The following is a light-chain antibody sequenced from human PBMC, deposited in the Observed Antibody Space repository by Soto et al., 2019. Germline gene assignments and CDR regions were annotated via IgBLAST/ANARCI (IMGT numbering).Light chain of an antibody. Sequence: QSVLTQPPSASGSPGQSVTISCIGTASDIGRYNYVSWYQHHPGKAPKLIIYEVTKRPSGVPDRFSGSKSGNTASLTVSGLQADDEADHYCNSYVGSNNYVFGTGTKVTVL. V-gene: IGLV2-8*01. CDR1: ASDIGRYNY. J-gene: IGLJ1*01. CDR2: EVT. CDR3: NSYVGSNNYV.